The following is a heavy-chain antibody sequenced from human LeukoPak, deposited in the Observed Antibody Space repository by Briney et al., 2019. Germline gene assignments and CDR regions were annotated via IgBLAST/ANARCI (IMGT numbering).Heavy chain of an antibody. CDR1: GGSFSGYY. Sequence: PSETLSLTCAVYGGSFSGYYWSWIRQPPGKGLEWIGEINHSGSTNYNPSLKSRVTISVDTSKNQFSLKLSSVTAADTAVYYCAGAEMATIFSYFDYWGQGTLVTVSS. V-gene: IGHV4-34*01. CDR2: INHSGST. J-gene: IGHJ4*02. D-gene: IGHD5-24*01. CDR3: AGAEMATIFSYFDY.